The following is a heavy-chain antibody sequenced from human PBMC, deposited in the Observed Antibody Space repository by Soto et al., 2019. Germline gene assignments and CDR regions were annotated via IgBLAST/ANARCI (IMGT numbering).Heavy chain of an antibody. Sequence: LRLSCAASGFAFSGSAMYWVRQASGKGPEWVGRIRSKGHNYATEYAASVKGRFTISRDDSKNTAYLQMNSLQTEDTAVYYCTRDLFSYDYSGILWFDPWGQGTLVTVSS. J-gene: IGHJ5*02. V-gene: IGHV3-73*01. CDR3: TRDLFSYDYSGILWFDP. CDR2: IRSKGHNYAT. CDR1: GFAFSGSA. D-gene: IGHD3-16*01.